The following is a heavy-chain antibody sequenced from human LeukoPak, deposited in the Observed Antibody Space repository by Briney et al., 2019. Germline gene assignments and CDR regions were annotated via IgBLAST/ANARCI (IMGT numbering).Heavy chain of an antibody. J-gene: IGHJ4*02. CDR3: ARDITGYSDY. Sequence: SETLSLTCTVSGGSISSYYWSWIRQPPGKGLEWIGYIYYSGSTSYNPSLKSRVTISVDTSKNQFSLKLSSVTAADTAVYYCARDITGYSDYWGQGTLVTVSS. CDR2: IYYSGST. D-gene: IGHD3-3*01. V-gene: IGHV4-59*01. CDR1: GGSISSYY.